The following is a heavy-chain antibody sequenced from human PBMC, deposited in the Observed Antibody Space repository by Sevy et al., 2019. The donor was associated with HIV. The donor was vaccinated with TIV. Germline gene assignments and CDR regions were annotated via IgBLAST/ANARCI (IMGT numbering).Heavy chain of an antibody. Sequence: GGSLRLSCAASEFDLYTYSMCWVRQAPGKGLEWVSFINGNSRYIYYADSVKGRFTTSRDNANKLLHLEMNSLRVEDTAVYYCTRDRVGGIGFDSWGQGALVTVSS. V-gene: IGHV3-21*01. CDR1: EFDLYTYS. D-gene: IGHD6-19*01. CDR2: INGNSRYI. J-gene: IGHJ4*02. CDR3: TRDRVGGIGFDS.